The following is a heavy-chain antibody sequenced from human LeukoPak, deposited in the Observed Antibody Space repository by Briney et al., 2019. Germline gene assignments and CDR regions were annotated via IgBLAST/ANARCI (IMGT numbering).Heavy chain of an antibody. CDR3: ARGDIGYNWFDP. CDR1: GGSISSYY. CDR2: INTSGST. Sequence: PSETLSLTCTVSGGSISSYYWNWIRQPAGKGLEWIGRINTSGSTNYNPSLKSRVTMSIDTSKNQFSLKLRSVTAADTAVYYCARGDIGYNWFDPWGQGTLVTVS. V-gene: IGHV4-4*07. D-gene: IGHD3-9*01. J-gene: IGHJ5*02.